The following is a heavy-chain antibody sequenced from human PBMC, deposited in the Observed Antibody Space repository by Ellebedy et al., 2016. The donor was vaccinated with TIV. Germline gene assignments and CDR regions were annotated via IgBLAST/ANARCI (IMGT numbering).Heavy chain of an antibody. CDR2: IYSGGST. V-gene: IGHV3-66*01. CDR1: GFTVSSNY. J-gene: IGHJ4*02. CDR3: ARVGYPSLTNFDY. Sequence: PGGSLRLSCAASGFTVSSNYMSWVRQAPGKGLEWVSVIYSGGSTYYADSVKGRFTISRDNSKNTLYLQMNSLRAEDTAVYYCARVGYPSLTNFDYWGQGTLVTVSS. D-gene: IGHD5-12*01.